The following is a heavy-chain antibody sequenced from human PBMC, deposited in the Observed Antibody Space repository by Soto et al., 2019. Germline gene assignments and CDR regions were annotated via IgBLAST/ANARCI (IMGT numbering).Heavy chain of an antibody. J-gene: IGHJ6*02. D-gene: IGHD5-18*01. CDR1: GFTVSGNY. Sequence: RGSLRVFCAASGFTVSGNYMSWVRQAPGKGLEWVSVIYSGGSTYYADSVKGRFTISRDNSKNTLYLQMNSLRAEDTAVYYCARDAFGYSYGYLYYGMDVWGQGTTVTVSS. CDR3: ARDAFGYSYGYLYYGMDV. V-gene: IGHV3-53*01. CDR2: IYSGGST.